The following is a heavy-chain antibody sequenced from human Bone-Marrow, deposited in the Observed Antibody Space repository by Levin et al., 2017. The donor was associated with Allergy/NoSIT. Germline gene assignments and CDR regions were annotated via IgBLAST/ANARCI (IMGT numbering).Heavy chain of an antibody. D-gene: IGHD3-10*01. J-gene: IGHJ4*02. CDR2: IHSDGKT. V-gene: IGHV3-53*01. CDR1: GFTVSSNF. CDR3: AREDTHRGFDY. Sequence: GGSLRLSCEASGFTVSSNFMTWVRQAPGKGLEWVSVIHSDGKTHYADSVKGRFTISRDNSKNTVYLQMNSLRAEDTAVYYCAREDTHRGFDYWGQGTLVTVSS.